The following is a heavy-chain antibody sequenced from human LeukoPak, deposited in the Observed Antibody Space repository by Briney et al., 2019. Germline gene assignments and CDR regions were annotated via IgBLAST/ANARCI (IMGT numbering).Heavy chain of an antibody. CDR3: ARPYDSGSYGEFDY. V-gene: IGHV1-2*02. CDR2: INPNSGGT. J-gene: IGHJ4*02. D-gene: IGHD3-10*01. CDR1: GYTFTGYY. Sequence: GASVKVSCKASGYTFTGYYMHWVRQAPGQGLEWMGWINPNSGGTNYAQKFQGRVTMTRDTSISTAYMELSRLRSDDTAVYYCARPYDSGSYGEFDYWGQGTLVTVSS.